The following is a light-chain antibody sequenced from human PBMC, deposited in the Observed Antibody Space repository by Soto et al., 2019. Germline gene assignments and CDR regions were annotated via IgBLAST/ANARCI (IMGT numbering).Light chain of an antibody. CDR2: GNN. V-gene: IGLV1-40*01. J-gene: IGLJ1*01. CDR1: SSNIGAGYD. Sequence: QSVLTQPPSVSGAPGQMVTISCTGSSSNIGAGYDVHWYQQLPRTAPKLLIYGNNNRPSGVPDRFSSSKSYTSASLAITGLQAEDEADYYCQSYDSSLSVYVFGTGTKLTVL. CDR3: QSYDSSLSVYV.